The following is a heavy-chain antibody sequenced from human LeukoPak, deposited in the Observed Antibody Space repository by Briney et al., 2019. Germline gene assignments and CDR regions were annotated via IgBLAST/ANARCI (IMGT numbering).Heavy chain of an antibody. J-gene: IGHJ4*02. Sequence: GGSLRLSCAASGFTFSSYAMSWVRQAPGKGLEWVSYISSSSSTIYYADSVKGRFTISRDNAKNSLYLQMNSLRDEDTAVYYCASAEHDSSGLPFDYWGQGTLVTVSS. CDR2: ISSSSSTI. D-gene: IGHD3-22*01. CDR3: ASAEHDSSGLPFDY. V-gene: IGHV3-48*02. CDR1: GFTFSSYA.